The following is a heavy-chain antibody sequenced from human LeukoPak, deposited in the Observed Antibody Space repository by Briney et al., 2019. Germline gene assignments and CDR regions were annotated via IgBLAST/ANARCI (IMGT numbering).Heavy chain of an antibody. J-gene: IGHJ4*02. Sequence: GGSLRLSCAASGFTFSSYAMSWVRQAPGKGLEWVSAVSGSGGSTSYADSVKGRFTISRDNSKNTLYLQMNSLRADDTAVYYCGRGGTAAAGTAYYFDYWGQGTLVTASS. D-gene: IGHD6-13*01. V-gene: IGHV3-23*01. CDR1: GFTFSSYA. CDR3: GRGGTAAAGTAYYFDY. CDR2: VSGSGGST.